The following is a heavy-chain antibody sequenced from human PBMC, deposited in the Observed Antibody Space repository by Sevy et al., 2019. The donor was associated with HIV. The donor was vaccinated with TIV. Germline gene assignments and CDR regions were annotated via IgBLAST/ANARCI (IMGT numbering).Heavy chain of an antibody. CDR1: GFSFTSSW. CDR3: SKDSYSKADI. CDR2: INHDGSAR. Sequence: GGSVRRSCAASGFSFTSSWMNWVRQAPGKGLEWVANINHDGSARSYVDSVKGRFTISRDNARNSLFLQMNSLRAEDTAVYFCSKDSYSKADIWGRGTMVPVSS. V-gene: IGHV3-7*01. D-gene: IGHD4-4*01. J-gene: IGHJ3*02.